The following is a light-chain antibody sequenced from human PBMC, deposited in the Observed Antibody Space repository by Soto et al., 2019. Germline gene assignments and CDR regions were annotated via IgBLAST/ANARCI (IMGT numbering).Light chain of an antibody. CDR3: SSYTSSTTGV. Sequence: QYALTQPASVSGSPGQSITISCTGASSDISAYNYVSWYQQYPGKAPKLMIYEVSNRPSGVSNRFSGSKSGNTASLTISGLQAEDEADYFCSSYTSSTTGVFGGGTKLTVL. CDR2: EVS. J-gene: IGLJ3*02. V-gene: IGLV2-14*01. CDR1: SSDISAYNY.